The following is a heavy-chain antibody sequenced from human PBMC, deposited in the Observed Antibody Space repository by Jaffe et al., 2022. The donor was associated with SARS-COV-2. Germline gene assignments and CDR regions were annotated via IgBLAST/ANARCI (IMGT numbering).Heavy chain of an antibody. CDR1: GFSVSSNY. CDR3: GRTYYYNYMDV. J-gene: IGHJ6*03. Sequence: EEQLVETGGGLIQPGGSLRLSCAASGFSVSSNYMSWVRQAPGKGLEWVSLIYSGGGGTTYYADSVKGRFTVSRDNSKNTLYLQMNTLRAEDTAVYYCGRTYYYNYMDVWGRGTTVTVSS. CDR2: IYSGGGGTT. V-gene: IGHV3-53*02. D-gene: IGHD2-21*01.